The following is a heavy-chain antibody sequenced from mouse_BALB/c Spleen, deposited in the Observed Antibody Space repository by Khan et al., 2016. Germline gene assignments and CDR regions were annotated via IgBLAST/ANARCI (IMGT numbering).Heavy chain of an antibody. CDR1: GVSLYRYS. CDR2: IWGGGST. D-gene: IGHD2-10*01. Sequence: QMQLKQSGPGLVAPSQSLSITCTVSGVSLYRYSVHWVRQPPGKGLEWLGMIWGGGSTDYNSALKSRLTISKDNSKSQVFLQMNSLQTGDTAMYYCARSLLWPAMDYWGQGTSVTVSS. J-gene: IGHJ4*01. CDR3: ARSLLWPAMDY. V-gene: IGHV2-6-4*01.